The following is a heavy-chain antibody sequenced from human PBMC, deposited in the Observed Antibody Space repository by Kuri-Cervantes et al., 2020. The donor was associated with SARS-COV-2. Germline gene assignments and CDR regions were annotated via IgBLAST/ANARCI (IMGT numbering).Heavy chain of an antibody. CDR3: AKKGVGSSTSTVYYYYNMDV. J-gene: IGHJ6*03. D-gene: IGHD2-2*01. CDR1: GFTVSSNY. V-gene: IGHV3-53*01. Sequence: GESLKISCAASGFTVSSNYMSWVRQAPGKGLEWVSVIYSGGSTYYADSVKGRFTISRDNSKNTLYLQMNSLRAEDTAVYYCAKKGVGSSTSTVYYYYNMDVWGKGTTVTVSS. CDR2: IYSGGST.